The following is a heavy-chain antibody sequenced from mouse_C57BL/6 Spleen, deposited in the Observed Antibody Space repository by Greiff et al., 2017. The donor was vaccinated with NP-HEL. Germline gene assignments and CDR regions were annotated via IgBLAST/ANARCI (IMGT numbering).Heavy chain of an antibody. CDR3: ARGLYDGSQHWYFDV. CDR2: INYDGSSN. D-gene: IGHD2-3*01. J-gene: IGHJ1*03. CDR1: GFTFSDYY. Sequence: EVKLVESEGGLVQPGSSMKLSCTASGFTFSDYYMAWVRQVPEKGLEWVANINYDGSSNYYLDSLKSRFIISRDNAKNILYLQMSSLKAEDTATYYCARGLYDGSQHWYFDVWGTGTTVTVSS. V-gene: IGHV5-16*01.